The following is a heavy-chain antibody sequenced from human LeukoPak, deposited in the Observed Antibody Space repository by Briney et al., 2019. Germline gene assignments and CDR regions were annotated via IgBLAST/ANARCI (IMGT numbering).Heavy chain of an antibody. CDR2: ISTDGGST. Sequence: PGGSLRLSCAASGFTASSYAMSWVRQAPGMGLQLVSAISTDGGSTCSADSVKGRFTISRDNSKNTLFLQMNSLRVEDTAVYFCAKDYRGSFTDWGQGTLVTVSS. V-gene: IGHV3-23*01. CDR1: GFTASSYA. D-gene: IGHD1-26*01. CDR3: AKDYRGSFTD. J-gene: IGHJ4*02.